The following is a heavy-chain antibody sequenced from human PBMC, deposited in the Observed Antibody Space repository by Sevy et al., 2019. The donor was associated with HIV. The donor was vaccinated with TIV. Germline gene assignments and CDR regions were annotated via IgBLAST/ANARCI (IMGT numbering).Heavy chain of an antibody. Sequence: GGSLRLSCAASGFTFSSYAMSWVHQAPGKGLEWVSAISGSGGSTYYADSVKGRFTISRDNSKNTLYLQMNSLRAEDTAVYYCAKSGGYTKGAFDIWGQGTMVTVSS. CDR3: AKSGGYTKGAFDI. V-gene: IGHV3-23*01. CDR2: ISGSGGST. CDR1: GFTFSSYA. J-gene: IGHJ3*02. D-gene: IGHD5-12*01.